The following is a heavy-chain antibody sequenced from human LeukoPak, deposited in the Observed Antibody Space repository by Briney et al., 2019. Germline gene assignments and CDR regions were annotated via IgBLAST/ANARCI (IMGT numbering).Heavy chain of an antibody. CDR2: ISSSGSTI. CDR3: AKLGPVPYYFDY. CDR1: GFTFSSYE. V-gene: IGHV3-48*03. D-gene: IGHD4-23*01. J-gene: IGHJ4*02. Sequence: PGGSLRLSCAASGFTFSSYEMNWVRQAPGKGLEWVSYISSSGSTIYYADSVKGRFTISRDNAKNSLYLQMNSLRAEDTAVYYCAKLGPVPYYFDYWGQGTLVTVSS.